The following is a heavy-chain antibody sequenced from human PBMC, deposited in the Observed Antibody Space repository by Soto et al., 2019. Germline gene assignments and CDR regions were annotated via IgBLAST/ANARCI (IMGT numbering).Heavy chain of an antibody. V-gene: IGHV3-23*01. D-gene: IGHD2-15*01. CDR2: ITGESDDI. CDR3: AKGSSGSRYSSLDF. J-gene: IGHJ4*02. Sequence: PGGSLRLSCSASGFTFRNYAMTWVRLAPGKGLEWVSIITGESDDIHHADSVKGRLTISRDNSKNTLYLQMNSLRAEDTTLYYSAKGSSGSRYSSLDFWGQGTQVTVSS. CDR1: GFTFRNYA.